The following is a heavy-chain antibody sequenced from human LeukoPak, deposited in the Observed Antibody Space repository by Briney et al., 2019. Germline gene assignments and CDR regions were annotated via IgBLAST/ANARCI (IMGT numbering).Heavy chain of an antibody. D-gene: IGHD6-6*01. CDR3: AKDHIAARAIFDY. V-gene: IGHV3-30*02. CDR2: IRYDGSNK. Sequence: GGSLRLSCAASGFTFSSYGMHWVRQAPGKGLEWVAFIRYDGSNKYYADSVKGRFTISRDNSKNTLYLQMNSLRAEDTAVYYCAKDHIAARAIFDYWGQGTLVTVS. J-gene: IGHJ4*02. CDR1: GFTFSSYG.